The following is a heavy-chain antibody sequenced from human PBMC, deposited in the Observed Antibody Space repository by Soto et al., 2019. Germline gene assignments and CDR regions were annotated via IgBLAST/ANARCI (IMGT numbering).Heavy chain of an antibody. D-gene: IGHD1-7*01. Sequence: ASVKVSCKASGYTFTSYGISWVRQAPGQGLEWMGWISAYNGNTNYAQKLQGRVTMTTDTSTSTAYMELRSLRSDDTAVYYCARDWNYGDRVYYYYYGMDVWGQGTTVTVSS. CDR3: ARDWNYGDRVYYYYYGMDV. V-gene: IGHV1-18*04. CDR2: ISAYNGNT. CDR1: GYTFTSYG. J-gene: IGHJ6*02.